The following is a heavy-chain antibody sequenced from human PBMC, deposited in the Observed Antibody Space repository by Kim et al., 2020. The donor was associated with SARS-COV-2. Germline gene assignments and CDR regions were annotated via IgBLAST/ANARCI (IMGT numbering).Heavy chain of an antibody. J-gene: IGHJ4*02. V-gene: IGHV3-7*01. CDR3: ARDDGYKSIDY. CDR2: DK. Sequence: DKYYMDPLRGRFIDSRDNAKNLLYLQMNSLRAEDTSMYYCARDDGYKSIDYWGQGTLVTVSS. D-gene: IGHD5-12*01.